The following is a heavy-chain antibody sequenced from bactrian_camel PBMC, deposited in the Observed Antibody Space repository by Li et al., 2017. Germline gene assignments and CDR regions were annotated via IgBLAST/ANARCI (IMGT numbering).Heavy chain of an antibody. J-gene: IGHJ4*01. CDR2: IDNEGST. V-gene: IGHV3S55*01. D-gene: IGHD1*01. CDR1: GYTFSRHC. Sequence: QLVGSGGDSVQAGGSLRLSCEASGYTFSRHCMGWFRQAPGKEREGVAGIDNEGSTSYADYVKGRFTISQDNAKNTLYLQMNSLKPEDTAMYYCAGDWGVSRNSKLCYDGRWSFAPRAMGQGTQVTVS.